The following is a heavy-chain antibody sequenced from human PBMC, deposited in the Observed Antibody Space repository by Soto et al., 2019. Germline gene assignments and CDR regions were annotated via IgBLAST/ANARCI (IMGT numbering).Heavy chain of an antibody. CDR3: ARPKQPYFGRDSYYVLGYWYFAL. Sequence: SETLSLTCTVSGGSVGSGNYYWSWIRQPPGKGLEWIGFIYYTGSTSYNPSLKSRVTISMDTSKNQFSLKLTSVTAADTAMYYCARPKQPYFGRDSYYVLGYWYFALRGRGTLVTISS. CDR2: IYYTGST. D-gene: IGHD2-21*02. V-gene: IGHV4-61*01. J-gene: IGHJ2*01. CDR1: GGSVGSGNYY.